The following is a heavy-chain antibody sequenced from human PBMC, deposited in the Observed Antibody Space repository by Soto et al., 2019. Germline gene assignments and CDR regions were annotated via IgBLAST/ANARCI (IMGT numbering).Heavy chain of an antibody. D-gene: IGHD3-9*01. Sequence: GESLKISCKGSGYSFTSYWISWVRQMPGKGLEWMGRIDPSDSYTNYSPSFQGHVTISADKSISTAYLQWSSLKASDTAMYYCARQRYSDADYFDYWGQGTLVTV. J-gene: IGHJ4*02. CDR2: IDPSDSYT. CDR1: GYSFTSYW. CDR3: ARQRYSDADYFDY. V-gene: IGHV5-10-1*01.